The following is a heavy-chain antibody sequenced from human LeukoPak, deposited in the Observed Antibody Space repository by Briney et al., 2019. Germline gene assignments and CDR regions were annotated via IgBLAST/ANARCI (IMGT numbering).Heavy chain of an antibody. D-gene: IGHD1-26*01. CDR2: ISASGGST. CDR1: GFTFSSSA. V-gene: IGHV3-23*01. CDR3: AKRPSGSYFAPLFDY. J-gene: IGHJ4*02. Sequence: GGSLRLSCAAPGFTFSSSAMSWVRQVPGKGLEWVSGISASGGSTSYADSVRGRFTISRDNSKNTLYVQMNSLRAEDTAVYYCAKRPSGSYFAPLFDYWGQGTLVTVSS.